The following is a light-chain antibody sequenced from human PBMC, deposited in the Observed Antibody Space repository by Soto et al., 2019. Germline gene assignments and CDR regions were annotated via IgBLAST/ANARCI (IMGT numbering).Light chain of an antibody. J-gene: IGLJ1*01. CDR3: VSYTTYNTLV. Sequence: QSALTQPASVSVSPGQSITISCTGTSSDVGGYNYVSWYQQHLGKAPKPVIYDVSDRPSGISSRFSGSKSGNMASLSISGLQAEDEADYYCVSYTTYNTLVLGTGTKVTVL. V-gene: IGLV2-14*03. CDR2: DVS. CDR1: SSDVGGYNY.